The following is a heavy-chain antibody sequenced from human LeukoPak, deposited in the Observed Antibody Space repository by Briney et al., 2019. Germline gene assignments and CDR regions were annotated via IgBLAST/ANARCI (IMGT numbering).Heavy chain of an antibody. J-gene: IGHJ4*02. CDR2: ISAYNGNT. D-gene: IGHD3-22*01. CDR3: ARDFYYDSSGYFGY. V-gene: IGHV1-18*01. Sequence: ASVKVSCKASGYTFTSYGISWVRQAPGQGLEWMGWISAYNGNTNYAQKLQGRVTMTTDTSTSTAYMALRSLRSDVTAVYYCARDFYYDSSGYFGYWGQGTLVTVSS. CDR1: GYTFTSYG.